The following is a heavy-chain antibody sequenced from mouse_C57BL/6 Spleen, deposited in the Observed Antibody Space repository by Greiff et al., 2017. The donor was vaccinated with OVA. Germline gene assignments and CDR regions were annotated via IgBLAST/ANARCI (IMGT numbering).Heavy chain of an antibody. CDR1: GFTFSSYA. J-gene: IGHJ2*01. Sequence: EVQRVESGGGLVKPGGSLKLSCAASGFTFSSYAMSWVRQTPETRMEWVATISDGGSYTYYPDNVTGRCTISRDNAKNNLYLQMSHLKSEYTAMYYCARGGTGSYYFDYWGQGTTLTVSS. D-gene: IGHD4-1*01. CDR2: ISDGGSYT. CDR3: ARGGTGSYYFDY. V-gene: IGHV5-4*01.